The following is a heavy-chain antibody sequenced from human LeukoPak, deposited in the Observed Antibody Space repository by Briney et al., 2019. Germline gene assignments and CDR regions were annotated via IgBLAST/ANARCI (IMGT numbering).Heavy chain of an antibody. D-gene: IGHD3-22*01. V-gene: IGHV3-23*01. Sequence: PGGSLRLSCAASGFTVSSSYMNWVRQAPGKGLEWVSAISGSGGSTYSADSVKGRFTISRDNSKNTLYLQMNSLRAEDTAVYYCAIKGLLQPNGNAFDIWGQGTMVTVSS. J-gene: IGHJ3*02. CDR3: AIKGLLQPNGNAFDI. CDR2: ISGSGGST. CDR1: GFTVSSSY.